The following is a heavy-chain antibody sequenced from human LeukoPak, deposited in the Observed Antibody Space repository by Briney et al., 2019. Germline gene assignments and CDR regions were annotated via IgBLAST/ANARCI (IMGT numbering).Heavy chain of an antibody. J-gene: IGHJ4*02. V-gene: IGHV4-59*02. Sequence: KSSETLSLTCVVSGGSVSGYYWGWIRQPPGKGLEWIGYIYYSGSTNYNPSLKSRVTISVDTSKNQFSLKLSSVTAADTAVYYCARALGPYYFDYWGQGTLVTVSS. CDR2: IYYSGST. CDR3: ARALGPYYFDY. CDR1: GGSVSGYY. D-gene: IGHD3-16*01.